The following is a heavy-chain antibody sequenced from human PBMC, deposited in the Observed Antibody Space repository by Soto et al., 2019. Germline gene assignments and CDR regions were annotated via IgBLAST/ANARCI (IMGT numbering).Heavy chain of an antibody. D-gene: IGHD6-13*01. CDR1: GGSISSGGYY. J-gene: IGHJ4*02. CDR3: ARWYAGIAAAGHDY. Sequence: SETLSLTCTVSGGSISSGGYYWSWIRQHPGKGLEWIGYIYYSGSTYYNPSLKSRVTISVDTSKDQFSLKLSSVTAADTAVYYCARWYAGIAAAGHDYWGQGTLVTVSS. V-gene: IGHV4-31*03. CDR2: IYYSGST.